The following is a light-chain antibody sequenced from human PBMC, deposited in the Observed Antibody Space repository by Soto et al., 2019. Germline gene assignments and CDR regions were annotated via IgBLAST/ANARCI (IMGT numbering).Light chain of an antibody. V-gene: IGKV3-15*01. CDR2: GAS. CDR3: QQYNNWAPYT. J-gene: IGKJ2*01. CDR1: QSISSN. Sequence: EIVMTQSPATLSVFPGERATLSCRASQSISSNLAWYQQKPGQAPRLLIYGASARATGIPARFIGSGSGTDFTLTISSVQSEDFAIYYCQQYNNWAPYTFGQGTKLEIK.